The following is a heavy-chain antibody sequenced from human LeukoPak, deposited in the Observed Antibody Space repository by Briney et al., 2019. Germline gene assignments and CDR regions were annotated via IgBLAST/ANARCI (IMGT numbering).Heavy chain of an antibody. Sequence: GGSLRLSCAASGFTFSNSAMSWVRQAPGKGLEWVSGISGSGGSTYYADSVKGRFTISRDNSKNTLYLQMNSLRAEDTAVYFCAKAPSSGWNYFDYWGQGTLVTVSS. V-gene: IGHV3-23*01. D-gene: IGHD6-19*01. CDR3: AKAPSSGWNYFDY. CDR2: ISGSGGST. J-gene: IGHJ4*02. CDR1: GFTFSNSA.